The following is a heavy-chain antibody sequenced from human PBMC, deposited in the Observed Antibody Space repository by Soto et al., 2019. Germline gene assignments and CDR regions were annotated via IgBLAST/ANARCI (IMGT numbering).Heavy chain of an antibody. D-gene: IGHD6-6*01. CDR2: ISFDGATK. V-gene: IGHV3-30*09. CDR1: EFTFSPYP. Sequence: QEQLVESGGGVVQPGRPLRLSRAASEFTFSPYPMHWVRQAPGKGLEWVAVISFDGATKYYADSVKGRFAISRDNSMNTLYLQMNSLRTEDTAVYYCAKDQSASSNSYHAMDVWGPGTTVTVPS. J-gene: IGHJ6*02. CDR3: AKDQSASSNSYHAMDV.